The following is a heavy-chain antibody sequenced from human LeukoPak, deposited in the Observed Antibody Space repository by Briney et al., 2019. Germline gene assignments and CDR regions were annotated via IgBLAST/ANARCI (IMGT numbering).Heavy chain of an antibody. CDR1: GFTFSSYA. CDR2: ISYDGSNK. Sequence: GGSLRLSCAASGFTFSSYAMHWVRQAPGKGMEWVAVISYDGSNKYYADSVKGRFTISRDNSKNTLYLQMNSLRVEDTAVYYCAKDRGPDCPGRFDPWGQGTLVTVSS. J-gene: IGHJ5*02. CDR3: AKDRGPDCPGRFDP. V-gene: IGHV3-30-3*01. D-gene: IGHD2-21*02.